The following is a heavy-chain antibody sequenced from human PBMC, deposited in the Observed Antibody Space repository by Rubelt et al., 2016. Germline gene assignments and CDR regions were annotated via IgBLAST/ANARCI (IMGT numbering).Heavy chain of an antibody. Sequence: GSLRLSCAASGFTFSSYAMSWVRQAPGKGLEWVSAISGSGGSTYYADSVKGRFTISRDNSKNTLYPQMNSLRAEDTAVYYCAKDRGHPDMTTVTSGVWDYWGQGTLVTVSS. CDR3: AKDRGHPDMTTVTSGVWDY. D-gene: IGHD4-17*01. CDR2: ISGSGGST. V-gene: IGHV3-23*01. CDR1: GFTFSSYA. J-gene: IGHJ4*02.